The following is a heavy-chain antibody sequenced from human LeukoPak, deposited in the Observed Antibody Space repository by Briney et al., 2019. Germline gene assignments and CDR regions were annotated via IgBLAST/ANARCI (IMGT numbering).Heavy chain of an antibody. CDR3: AKDGGYHYGYSSDP. D-gene: IGHD5-18*01. CDR2: ISGGGGST. V-gene: IGHV3-23*01. J-gene: IGHJ5*02. CDR1: GFTFSSYA. Sequence: PGGSLRLSCAASGFTFSSYAMSWVRQTPGKGLEWVSTISGGGGSTYYVDSVRGRFTISRDNSKNTLYLQMNSLRVEDTAVYYCAKDGGYHYGYSSDPWGQGTLVSVSS.